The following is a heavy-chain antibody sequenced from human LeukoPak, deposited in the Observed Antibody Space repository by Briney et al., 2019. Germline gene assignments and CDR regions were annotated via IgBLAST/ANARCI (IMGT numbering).Heavy chain of an antibody. D-gene: IGHD4-11*01. V-gene: IGHV3-33*01. CDR3: ARASMTTVTYFDH. CDR2: IWYDGSNK. Sequence: GRSLRLSCAASGFTFSSYGMHWVRQAPGKGLEWVAVIWYDGSNKYYADSVKGRFTISRDNSKNTLYLQMNSLRAEDTAVYYCARASMTTVTYFDHWGQGTLVTVSS. CDR1: GFTFSSYG. J-gene: IGHJ4*02.